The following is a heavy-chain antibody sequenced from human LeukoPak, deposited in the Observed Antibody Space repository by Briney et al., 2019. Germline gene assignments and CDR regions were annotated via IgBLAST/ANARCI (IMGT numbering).Heavy chain of an antibody. Sequence: GGSLRLSCAASGFAVSNNYMTWVRQAPGKGLEWVSVIYKDGSTYYADSVKGRFTISRDNSKNTVYLQVNSLRAEDTAVYYCARGYCSGRSCYMWYSDYWGQGTLVTVSS. D-gene: IGHD2-15*01. CDR2: IYKDGST. J-gene: IGHJ4*02. V-gene: IGHV3-53*01. CDR3: ARGYCSGRSCYMWYSDY. CDR1: GFAVSNNY.